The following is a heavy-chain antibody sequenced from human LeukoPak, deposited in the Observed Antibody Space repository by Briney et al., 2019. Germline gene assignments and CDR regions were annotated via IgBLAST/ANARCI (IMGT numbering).Heavy chain of an antibody. J-gene: IGHJ4*02. V-gene: IGHV4-30-4*01. CDR2: IYYSGST. CDR3: AREADSGFIFDY. D-gene: IGHD6-19*01. Sequence: SQTLSLTCTVSGGSISSGDYYWRWIRQPPGKGLEWIGYIYYSGSTYYNPSLKSRVTISVDTSKNQFSLKLSSVTAADTAVYYCAREADSGFIFDYWGQGTLVTVSS. CDR1: GGSISSGDYY.